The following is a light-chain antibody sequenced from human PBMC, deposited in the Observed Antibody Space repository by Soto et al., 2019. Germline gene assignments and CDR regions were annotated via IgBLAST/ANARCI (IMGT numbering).Light chain of an antibody. J-gene: IGKJ1*01. Sequence: EIVLTQSPGSLSLSPGERATLSCRASQSVSRNYLAWYQKKPGQAPRLLIFGASNRATGIPDRFSGSGSGTDFTLTISRLESEDFAVYHCQQYGTTPCTFGRGTKVEVK. CDR3: QQYGTTPCT. CDR1: QSVSRNY. CDR2: GAS. V-gene: IGKV3-20*01.